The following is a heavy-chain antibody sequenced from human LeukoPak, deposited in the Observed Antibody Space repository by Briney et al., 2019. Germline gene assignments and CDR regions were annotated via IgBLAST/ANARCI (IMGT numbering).Heavy chain of an antibody. CDR3: ARASSGPYYFDY. J-gene: IGHJ4*02. CDR1: GFTFSSYS. D-gene: IGHD6-19*01. Sequence: PGGSLRLSCAASGFTFSSYSMNWVSQAPGKGLEWVSSISSSSSYIYYADSVKGRFTISRDNAKNSLYLQMNSLRAEDTAVYYCARASSGPYYFDYWGQGTLVTVSS. CDR2: ISSSSSYI. V-gene: IGHV3-21*01.